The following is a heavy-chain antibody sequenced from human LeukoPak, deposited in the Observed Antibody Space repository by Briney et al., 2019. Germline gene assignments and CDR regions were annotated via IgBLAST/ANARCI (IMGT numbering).Heavy chain of an antibody. V-gene: IGHV3-74*01. CDR3: AGGSTLDRGLVYY. D-gene: IGHD3-10*01. CDR1: GFTFSSYW. Sequence: GGSLRLSCAVSGFTFSSYWMHWVRQAPGKGLVWLSRISGDESSTSYADSVKGRFTISRDNAKNTLFLQMNSLRAEDTAVYYCAGGSTLDRGLVYYWGQGALVTVSS. J-gene: IGHJ4*02. CDR2: ISGDESST.